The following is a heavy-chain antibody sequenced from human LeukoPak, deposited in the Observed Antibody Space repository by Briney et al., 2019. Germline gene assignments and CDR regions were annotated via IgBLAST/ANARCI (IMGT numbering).Heavy chain of an antibody. V-gene: IGHV3-23*01. CDR2: IVGSGGST. CDR1: GFTFNTYA. D-gene: IGHD3-16*01. CDR3: AKTSDYESAY. Sequence: GGSLRLSCAASGFTFNTYAMNWVRQAPGKGLEWVSAIVGSGGSTYYGDSVKGRFTISRDNSKNTLYLQMNSLRAEDTAVYYCAKTSDYESAYWGQGTLVTVSS. J-gene: IGHJ4*02.